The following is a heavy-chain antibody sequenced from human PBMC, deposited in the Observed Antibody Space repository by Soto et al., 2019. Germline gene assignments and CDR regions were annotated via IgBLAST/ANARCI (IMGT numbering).Heavy chain of an antibody. D-gene: IGHD2-15*01. Sequence: SETLSLTCTVSGGSMSSYYWTWLRQSPGRGLEWIGYISYSGSTYYNPSLKSRVTISADTSKNQFSLRMNSMIAADTAVYYCARADPDASVGYWGQGTLVTVSS. V-gene: IGHV4-59*01. CDR1: GGSMSSYY. J-gene: IGHJ4*02. CDR2: ISYSGST. CDR3: ARADPDASVGY.